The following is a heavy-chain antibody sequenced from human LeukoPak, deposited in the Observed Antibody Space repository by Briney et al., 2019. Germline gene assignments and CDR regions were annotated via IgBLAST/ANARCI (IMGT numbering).Heavy chain of an antibody. V-gene: IGHV1-2*02. J-gene: IGHJ6*03. Sequence: ASVKVSCKTSGYTFTGYYMHWVRQAPGQGLEWMGWINPNSGGTNYAQKFQGRVTMTRDTSISTAYMELSRLRSDDTAVYYCARGGSHYYYYYMDVWGKGTTVTVSS. D-gene: IGHD3-10*01. CDR3: ARGGSHYYYYYMDV. CDR2: INPNSGGT. CDR1: GYTFTGYY.